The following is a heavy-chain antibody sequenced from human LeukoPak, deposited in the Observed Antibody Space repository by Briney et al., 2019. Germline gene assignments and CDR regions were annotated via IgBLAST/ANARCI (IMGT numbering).Heavy chain of an antibody. Sequence: ASGKVSCKASGYTFTGHYMHWVRQAPGQGLEWMGWINPKNAATNYAQKFQGRVTMTRDTSSGTVYMELSSLSSDDTAVYYCARTLYIAAAPGGLDYWGQGTLVTVSS. CDR2: INPKNAAT. CDR1: GYTFTGHY. D-gene: IGHD6-13*01. J-gene: IGHJ4*02. V-gene: IGHV1-2*02. CDR3: ARTLYIAAAPGGLDY.